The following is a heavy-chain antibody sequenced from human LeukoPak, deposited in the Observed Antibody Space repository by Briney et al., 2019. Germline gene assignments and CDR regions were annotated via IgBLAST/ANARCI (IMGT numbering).Heavy chain of an antibody. Sequence: ASVKVSCKASGYTFTSYGISWVRQAPGQGLEWMGWISAYNGNTNYAQKLQGRVTMTTDTSTSTAYMELRSLRSDDTDVYYCARVVVPAAIYPGEGPDYWGQGTLVTVSS. CDR3: ARVVVPAAIYPGEGPDY. CDR2: ISAYNGNT. V-gene: IGHV1-18*01. CDR1: GYTFTSYG. J-gene: IGHJ4*02. D-gene: IGHD2-2*02.